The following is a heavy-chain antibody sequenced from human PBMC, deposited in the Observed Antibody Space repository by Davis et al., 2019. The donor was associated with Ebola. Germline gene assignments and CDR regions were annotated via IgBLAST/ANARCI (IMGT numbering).Heavy chain of an antibody. D-gene: IGHD3-10*01. CDR3: ARDGLLLWFGELLWSQGYMDV. J-gene: IGHJ6*03. CDR1: GFTFSSYA. V-gene: IGHV3-23*01. CDR2: ISGSGGST. Sequence: GESLKISCAASGFTFSSYAMSWVRQAPGKGLEWVSAISGSGGSTYYADSVKGRFTISRDNSKNTLYLQMNSLRAEDTAVYYCARDGLLLWFGELLWSQGYMDVWGKGTTVTVSS.